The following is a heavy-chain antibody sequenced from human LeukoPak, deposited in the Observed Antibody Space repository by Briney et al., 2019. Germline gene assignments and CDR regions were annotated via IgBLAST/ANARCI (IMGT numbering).Heavy chain of an antibody. D-gene: IGHD3-22*01. CDR3: AKGSYYDSSGSFYFDY. J-gene: IGHJ4*02. CDR2: ISGSGDNT. CDR1: GFTFSSYA. Sequence: GGSLRLSCEASGFTFSSYAMSWVRQAPGKGLEWVSGISGSGDNTYYADSVRGRFTISRDNSKNTLYVQVNSLGTEDTAAYYCAKGSYYDSSGSFYFDYWGQGTLVTVSS. V-gene: IGHV3-23*01.